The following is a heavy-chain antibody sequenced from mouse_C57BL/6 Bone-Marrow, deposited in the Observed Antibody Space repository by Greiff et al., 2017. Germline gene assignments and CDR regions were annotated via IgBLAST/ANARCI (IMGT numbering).Heavy chain of an antibody. Sequence: EVHLVESGPGLVKPSQSLSLTCSVTGYSFTSGYYWNWIRQFPGNKLEWMGYIRYDGSNNYNPSLKNRISITRDTSKNQFFLKLNSVTTEDTATDYCARDYYGSSYWYFDVWGTGTTVTVSS. CDR3: ARDYYGSSYWYFDV. CDR1: GYSFTSGYY. J-gene: IGHJ1*03. V-gene: IGHV3-6*01. CDR2: IRYDGSN. D-gene: IGHD1-1*01.